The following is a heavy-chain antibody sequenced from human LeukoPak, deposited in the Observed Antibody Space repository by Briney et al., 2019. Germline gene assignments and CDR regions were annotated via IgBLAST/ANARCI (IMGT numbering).Heavy chain of an antibody. CDR3: ANAVCTTSSCSEFYGMDV. Sequence: GGSLRLSCAASAFTFSTYAMNWVRQAPGKGLEWVSSISSGGGTTYYADSVKGRFTISRDNSKNTLYLQMNSLRPEDTAMYYCANAVCTTSSCSEFYGMDVWGQGTTVAVSS. D-gene: IGHD2-2*01. V-gene: IGHV3-23*01. CDR1: AFTFSTYA. CDR2: ISSGGGTT. J-gene: IGHJ6*02.